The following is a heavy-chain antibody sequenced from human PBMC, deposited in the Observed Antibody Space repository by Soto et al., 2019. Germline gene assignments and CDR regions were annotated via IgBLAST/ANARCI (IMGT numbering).Heavy chain of an antibody. Sequence: QVQLQESGPGLMQPSQTLSLTCTVSGGSIGSGGYWWSWIRQHPGRGLEWIGFVSYTGNTQYNPSLKSRVNIPVAKSTKQFSLKLSSVTAAATAVYYCARGTLVWGQGTLVTVSS. CDR2: VSYTGNT. D-gene: IGHD2-2*01. CDR1: GGSIGSGGYW. CDR3: ARGTLV. V-gene: IGHV4-31*03. J-gene: IGHJ4*02.